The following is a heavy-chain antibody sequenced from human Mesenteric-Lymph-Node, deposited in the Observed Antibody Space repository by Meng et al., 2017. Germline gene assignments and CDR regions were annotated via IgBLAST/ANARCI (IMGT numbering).Heavy chain of an antibody. V-gene: IGHV4-30-4*01. Sequence: HVPLQGAGPGLVQPSTTLSLTCTVSGDSFNSPDFSWSWIRQPPEKGLEWIGYIYYSGSTYYNPSLKSRVSISGDTSNKQFSLKLSSVTAADTAVYYCARVGWRQWSFDLWGRGTLVTVSS. D-gene: IGHD5-18*01. CDR2: IYYSGST. CDR1: GDSFNSPDFS. CDR3: ARVGWRQWSFDL. J-gene: IGHJ2*01.